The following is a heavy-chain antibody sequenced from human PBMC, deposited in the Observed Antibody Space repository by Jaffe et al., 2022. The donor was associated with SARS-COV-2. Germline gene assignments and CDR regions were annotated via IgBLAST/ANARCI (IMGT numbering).Heavy chain of an antibody. J-gene: IGHJ4*02. V-gene: IGHV3-21*01. D-gene: IGHD3-10*02. CDR1: GFTFITYT. CDR2: ISGDGTYI. CDR3: VGMFVGAQAHDY. Sequence: EVQVVESGGGLVKPGGSLRLSCAGSGFTFITYTMSWIRQTPGRGLEWVSSISGDGTYIEYADSVKGRFTISKDNAKNSLNLQMNRLRVEDTAVYYCVGMFVGAQAHDYWGQGTLVTVSS.